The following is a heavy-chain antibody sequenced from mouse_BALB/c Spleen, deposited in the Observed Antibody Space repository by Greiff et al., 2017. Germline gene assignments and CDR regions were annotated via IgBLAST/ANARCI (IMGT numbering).Heavy chain of an antibody. D-gene: IGHD2-1*01. J-gene: IGHJ4*01. V-gene: IGHV5-6-5*01. Sequence: EVMLVESGGGLVKPGGSLKLSCAASGFTFSSYAMSWVRQTPEKRLEWVASISSGGSTYYPDSVKGRLTISKDNARNILYLQMSRLRSEDTAMYYCARGDYGNYGAMDYWGQGTSVTVSS. CDR2: ISSGGST. CDR3: ARGDYGNYGAMDY. CDR1: GFTFSSYA.